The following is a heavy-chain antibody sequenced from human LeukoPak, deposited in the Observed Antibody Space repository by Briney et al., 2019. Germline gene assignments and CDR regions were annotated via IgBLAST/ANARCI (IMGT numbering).Heavy chain of an antibody. CDR2: ISSSSSYI. J-gene: IGHJ6*02. D-gene: IGHD6-19*01. Sequence: GGSLRLSCAASGFTFSSYSMNWVRQAPGKGLEWVSSISSSSSYIYYADSVKGRFTISRDNAKNSLYLQMNSLRAEDTAVYYCARDNSGGYYYYYGMDVWGQGTTVTVSS. CDR3: ARDNSGGYYYYYGMDV. V-gene: IGHV3-21*01. CDR1: GFTFSSYS.